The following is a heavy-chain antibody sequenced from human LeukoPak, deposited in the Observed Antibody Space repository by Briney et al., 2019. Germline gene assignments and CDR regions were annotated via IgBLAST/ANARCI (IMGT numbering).Heavy chain of an antibody. J-gene: IGHJ4*02. Sequence: PSETLSLTCTVSGGSISRYYWSWIRQPPGKGLEWIGYLYYSGSANYNPSLKSRVTISVDTSKNQFSLKLSSVTAADTAVYYCARVVAGTWSFDYWGQGTLVTVSS. CDR3: ARVVAGTWSFDY. V-gene: IGHV4-59*01. CDR2: LYYSGSA. CDR1: GGSISRYY. D-gene: IGHD6-19*01.